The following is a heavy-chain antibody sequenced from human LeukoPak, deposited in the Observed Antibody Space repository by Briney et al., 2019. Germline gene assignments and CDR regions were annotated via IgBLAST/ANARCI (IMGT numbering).Heavy chain of an antibody. J-gene: IGHJ4*02. CDR1: GFIFDDYG. CDR2: INWNGSIT. CDR3: AKGRRAPLVGTITKSWIDY. Sequence: RPGGSLRLSCAASGFIFDDYGMSWVRQAPGKGLEWVSGINWNGSITGYADSVKGRFTISRDNAKNSLYLQMNSLRAEDTAVYYCAKGRRAPLVGTITKSWIDYWGQGTLVTVSS. D-gene: IGHD1-7*01. V-gene: IGHV3-20*04.